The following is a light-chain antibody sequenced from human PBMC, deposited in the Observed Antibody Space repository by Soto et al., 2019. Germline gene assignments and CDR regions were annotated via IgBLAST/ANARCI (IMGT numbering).Light chain of an antibody. CDR2: GAS. CDR3: QQYGSSPTWT. V-gene: IGKV3-20*01. Sequence: EIVMTQSRATLSVSPGERATLSFRASQSVSSNLAWYQQKPGQAPRLLIYGASTRATGIPDRFSGSGSGTDFTLTISRLEPDDSAVYYCQQYGSSPTWTFGQGTKVDI. J-gene: IGKJ1*01. CDR1: QSVSSN.